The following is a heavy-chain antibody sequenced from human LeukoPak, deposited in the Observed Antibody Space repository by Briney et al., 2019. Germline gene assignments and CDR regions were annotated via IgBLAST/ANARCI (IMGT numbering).Heavy chain of an antibody. CDR2: IYYSGST. V-gene: IGHV4-59*01. J-gene: IGHJ5*02. CDR1: GGSISSYY. D-gene: IGHD3-3*01. Sequence: PSETLSLTYTVSGGSISSYYWSWIRQPPGKGLEWIGYIYYSGSTNYNPSLKSRVTISVDTSKNQFSLKLSSVTAADTAVYYCARVKVLRFFNDESRFDPWGQGTLVTVSS. CDR3: ARVKVLRFFNDESRFDP.